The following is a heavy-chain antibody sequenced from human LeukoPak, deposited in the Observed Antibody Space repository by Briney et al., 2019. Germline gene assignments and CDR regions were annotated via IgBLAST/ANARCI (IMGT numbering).Heavy chain of an antibody. D-gene: IGHD3-9*01. Sequence: ASVKVSCKASGYTFTCYYMHWVRPAPGQGLEWMGWINPNSGGTNYAQKFQGRVTMTRDTSISTAYMELSRLRSDDTAVYYCARDLLRYFDGEVGPYNWFDPWGQGTLVTVSS. CDR1: GYTFTCYY. V-gene: IGHV1-2*02. CDR3: ARDLLRYFDGEVGPYNWFDP. CDR2: INPNSGGT. J-gene: IGHJ5*02.